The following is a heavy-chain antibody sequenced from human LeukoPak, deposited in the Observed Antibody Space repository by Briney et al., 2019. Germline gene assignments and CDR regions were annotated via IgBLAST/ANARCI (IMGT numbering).Heavy chain of an antibody. V-gene: IGHV4-31*03. Sequence: SSETPSLTCTVSGGSISSGGYYWSWIRQHPGKGLEWIGYIYYSGSTYYNPSLKSRVTISVDTSKNQFSLKLSSVTAADTAVYYCAREARWSVVAAKNAFDIWGQGTMVTVSS. CDR1: GGSISSGGYY. D-gene: IGHD2-15*01. CDR2: IYYSGST. J-gene: IGHJ3*02. CDR3: AREARWSVVAAKNAFDI.